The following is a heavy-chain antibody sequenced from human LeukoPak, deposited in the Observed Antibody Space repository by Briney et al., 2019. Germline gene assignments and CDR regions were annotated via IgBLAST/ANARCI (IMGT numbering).Heavy chain of an antibody. D-gene: IGHD6-19*01. V-gene: IGHV3-74*01. CDR3: VRGSSGWGAFDI. CDR1: GFTFSSYW. Sequence: GGSLRLSCAASGFTFSSYWMHWVRQAPGKGLVWVSRINGDGGSINYADSVKGRFTISRDNAKNTLYLQMNSLRAEDTAVYYCVRGSSGWGAFDIWGQGTMVTVSS. J-gene: IGHJ3*02. CDR2: INGDGGSI.